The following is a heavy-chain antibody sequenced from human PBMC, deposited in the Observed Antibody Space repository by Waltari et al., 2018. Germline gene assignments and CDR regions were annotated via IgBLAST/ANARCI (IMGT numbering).Heavy chain of an antibody. J-gene: IGHJ4*02. D-gene: IGHD3-10*01. CDR2: IKAGNGNR. V-gene: IGHV1-3*01. Sequence: QVQLVQSGAEVKKPGASVKVSCKASGYTFTSYAMHWVRQAPGQRLAWMGWIKAGNGNRKYSQKCQGRVTITRDTSASTAYMELGSRRAEDTAVYYCGRDRRGGVDDGGQGTLVTVSS. CDR3: GRDRRGGVDD. CDR1: GYTFTSYA.